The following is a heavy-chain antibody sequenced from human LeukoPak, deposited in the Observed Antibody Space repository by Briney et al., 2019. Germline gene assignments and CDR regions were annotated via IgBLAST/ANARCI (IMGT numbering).Heavy chain of an antibody. V-gene: IGHV3-23*01. J-gene: IGHJ4*02. Sequence: GGSLGLSCAASGFTFSSYAMNWVRQAPGKGLEWVSTISAGGGSAYYADSVKGRFTISRDDSKNTLYLQMNSLRADDTALYYCARDYCSGGSCYLFDYWGRGTLVTVSS. CDR1: GFTFSSYA. CDR2: ISAGGGSA. CDR3: ARDYCSGGSCYLFDY. D-gene: IGHD2-15*01.